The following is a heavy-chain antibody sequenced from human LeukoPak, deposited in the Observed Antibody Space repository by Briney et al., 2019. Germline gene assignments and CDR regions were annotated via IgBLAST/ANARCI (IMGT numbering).Heavy chain of an antibody. V-gene: IGHV1-18*04. CDR1: GYTFTGYY. CDR3: ARDAPFVPAHVDY. J-gene: IGHJ4*02. CDR2: ISAYNGNT. Sequence: ASVKVSCKASGYTFTGYYMHWVRQAPGQGLEWMGWISAYNGNTNYAQKLQGRVTMTTDTSTSTAYMELRSLRSDDTAVYYCARDAPFVPAHVDYWGQGTLVTVSS. D-gene: IGHD2-2*01.